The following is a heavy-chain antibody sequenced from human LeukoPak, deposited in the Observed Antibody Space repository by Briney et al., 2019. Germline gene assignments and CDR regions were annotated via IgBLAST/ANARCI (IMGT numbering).Heavy chain of an antibody. Sequence: GGSLRLSCAASGFTFSSYAMHWVHQAPGKGLEWVAVISYDGSNKYYADSVKGRFTISRDNSKNTLYLQMNSLRAEDTAVYYCARAQLEGPVGVLYYGMDVWGKGTTVTVSS. D-gene: IGHD1-1*01. CDR1: GFTFSSYA. J-gene: IGHJ6*04. CDR3: ARAQLEGPVGVLYYGMDV. V-gene: IGHV3-30*04. CDR2: ISYDGSNK.